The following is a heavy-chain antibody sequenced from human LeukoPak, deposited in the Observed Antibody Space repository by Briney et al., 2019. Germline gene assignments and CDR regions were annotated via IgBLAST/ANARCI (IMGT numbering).Heavy chain of an antibody. J-gene: IGHJ4*02. Sequence: PSETLSLTCAVSGGSISSNNWWIWVRQSPEKGLEWIGEIYHDGSTNYNPSLKSRVTISMDKSKNQLSLKLNFVTAADTAVYYCARDNTYCSGSRCYDRFDYWGQGTLVTVSS. CDR3: ARDNTYCSGSRCYDRFDY. CDR1: GGSISSNNW. V-gene: IGHV4-4*02. D-gene: IGHD2-15*01. CDR2: IYHDGST.